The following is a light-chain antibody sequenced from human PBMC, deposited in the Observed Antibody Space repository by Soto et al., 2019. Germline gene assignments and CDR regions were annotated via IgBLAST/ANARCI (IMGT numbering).Light chain of an antibody. CDR2: SNN. J-gene: IGLJ2*01. CDR1: SSNIGSNT. V-gene: IGLV1-44*01. Sequence: QSVLTQPPSASGTPGQRVTISCFGSSSNIGSNTVNWYQQLPGTAPKLLIYSNNQRPSGVPDRFSGSKSGTSASLAISGLQSEDEADYYCAPWDDSLNGVVFGGGTQLTVL. CDR3: APWDDSLNGVV.